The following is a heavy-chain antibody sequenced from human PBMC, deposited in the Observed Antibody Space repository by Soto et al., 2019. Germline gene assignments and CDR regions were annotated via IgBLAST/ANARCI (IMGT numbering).Heavy chain of an antibody. CDR2: INHSGST. V-gene: IGHV4-34*01. D-gene: IGHD3-3*01. CDR1: GGSFSGYY. J-gene: IGHJ6*02. CDR3: GRGPRVLFWEWLTPYHYGMDV. Sequence: SETLSLTCAVYGGSFSGYYWSWIRQPPGKGLEWIGEINHSGSTNYNPSLKSRVTISVDTSKNQFSLKLSSVTAADTAVYYCGRGPRVLFWEWLTPYHYGMDVWGQGPTVP.